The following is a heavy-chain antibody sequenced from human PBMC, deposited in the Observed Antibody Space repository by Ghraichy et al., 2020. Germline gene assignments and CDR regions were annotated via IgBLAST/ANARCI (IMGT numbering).Heavy chain of an antibody. V-gene: IGHV3-33*01. CDR3: ARGGCSVGSCYSGLDY. Sequence: GGSLRLSCAASGFTFSSYGMHWVRQAPGKGLEWVAVTWYDGRNTYYADSVKGRFTISRDNSKNTLYLQVNSLRAEDTAVYYCARGGCSVGSCYSGLDYWGQGTLATVSS. D-gene: IGHD2-15*01. J-gene: IGHJ4*02. CDR2: TWYDGRNT. CDR1: GFTFSSYG.